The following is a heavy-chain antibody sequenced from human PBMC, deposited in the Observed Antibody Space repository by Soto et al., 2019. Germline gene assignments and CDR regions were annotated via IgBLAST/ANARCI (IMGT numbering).Heavy chain of an antibody. J-gene: IGHJ6*02. CDR1: GYRFSSYW. V-gene: IGHV5-51*01. Sequence: GESLKISCKGSGYRFSSYWIAWVRQMPGKGLEWMGIIYPGDSDTRYSPSFQGQVTMPVDKSNSTAYLHWSSLKASDTAMYYCARQGSNGAYYYYGMDVWGQGTTVTVS. CDR3: ARQGSNGAYYYYGMDV. CDR2: IYPGDSDT. D-gene: IGHD2-8*01.